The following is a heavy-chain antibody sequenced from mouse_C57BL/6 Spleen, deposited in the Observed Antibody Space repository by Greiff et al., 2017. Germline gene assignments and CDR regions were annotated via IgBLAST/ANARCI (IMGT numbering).Heavy chain of an antibody. J-gene: IGHJ4*01. CDR3: ARYGETGNYYAMDY. V-gene: IGHV1-39*01. CDR1: GYSFTDYN. Sequence: EVKVVESGPELVKPGASVKISCKASGYSFTDYNMNWVKQSNGKSLEWIGVINPNYGTTSYNQKFKGKATLTVDQSSSTAYMQLNSLTSEDSAVYYCARYGETGNYYAMDYWGQGTSVTVSS. D-gene: IGHD1-2*01. CDR2: INPNYGTT.